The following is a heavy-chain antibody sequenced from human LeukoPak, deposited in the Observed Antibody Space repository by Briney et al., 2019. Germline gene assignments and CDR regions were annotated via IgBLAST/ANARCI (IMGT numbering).Heavy chain of an antibody. D-gene: IGHD1-26*01. CDR1: GFTFSSYG. CDR3: ATHIRGYSGSYSGAMGVGDY. Sequence: GGSLRLSCAASGFTFSSYGMHWVRQAPGKGLEWVAVISYDGSNKYYADSVKGRFTISRDNSKNTLYLQMNSLRAEDTAVYYCATHIRGYSGSYSGAMGVGDYWGQGTLVTVSS. CDR2: ISYDGSNK. J-gene: IGHJ4*02. V-gene: IGHV3-30*03.